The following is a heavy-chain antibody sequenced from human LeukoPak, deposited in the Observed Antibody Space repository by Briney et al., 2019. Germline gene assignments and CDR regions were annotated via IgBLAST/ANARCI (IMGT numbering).Heavy chain of an antibody. J-gene: IGHJ4*02. V-gene: IGHV3-21*01. CDR1: GFTFSSYG. CDR2: ISSSSSYI. CDR3: ARDGKLLGFQKFDY. D-gene: IGHD1-7*01. Sequence: GGTLRLSCAASGFTFSSYGMSWVRQAPGKGLEWVSSISSSSSYIYYADSVKGRFTISRDNAKNSLFLQMNSLRAEDTAVYYCARDGKLLGFQKFDYWGQGTLVTVS.